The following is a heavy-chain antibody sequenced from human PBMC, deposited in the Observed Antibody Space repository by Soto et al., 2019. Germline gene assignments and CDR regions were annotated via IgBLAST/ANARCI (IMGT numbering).Heavy chain of an antibody. Sequence: QLQLQESGSGLVKPSQTLSLTCAVSGGSISSGGYSWSWIRQPPGKGLEWIGYIYHSGITYYNPSLKSRVTTSVDRSKNQFSLKLSSVTAADTAVYYCARAGGLGAVAADYWGQGTLVTVSS. CDR1: GGSISSGGYS. J-gene: IGHJ4*02. V-gene: IGHV4-30-2*01. CDR2: IYHSGIT. CDR3: ARAGGLGAVAADY. D-gene: IGHD6-19*01.